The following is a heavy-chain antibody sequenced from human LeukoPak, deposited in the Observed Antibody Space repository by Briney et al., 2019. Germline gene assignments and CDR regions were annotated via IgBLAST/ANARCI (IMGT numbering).Heavy chain of an antibody. Sequence: GGSLRLSCAASGFIFSTYYMSWVRQAPGKGLEWVAIIKPDGSEKYSVDSVKGRFAIPRDNTKKSLYLQMNSLRAEDTAVYYCASTITSFRGMIYYGMDVWGKGTTVTVSS. J-gene: IGHJ6*04. CDR1: GFIFSTYY. V-gene: IGHV3-7*03. CDR3: ASTITSFRGMIYYGMDV. CDR2: IKPDGSEK. D-gene: IGHD3-10*01.